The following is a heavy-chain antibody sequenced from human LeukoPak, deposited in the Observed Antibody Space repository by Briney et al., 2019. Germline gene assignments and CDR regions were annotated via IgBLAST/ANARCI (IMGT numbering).Heavy chain of an antibody. CDR3: AREAEAILPWGVGYGMDV. J-gene: IGHJ6*02. V-gene: IGHV4-30-4*01. CDR2: IYYSGST. Sequence: SETLSLTCTVSGGSISSGDYYWSWIRQPPGKGLEWIGYIYYSGSTYYNPSLKSRVTISVDTSKNQFSLKLSSVTAADTAVYYWAREAEAILPWGVGYGMDVWGQGTTVTVSS. CDR1: GGSISSGDYY. D-gene: IGHD1-26*01.